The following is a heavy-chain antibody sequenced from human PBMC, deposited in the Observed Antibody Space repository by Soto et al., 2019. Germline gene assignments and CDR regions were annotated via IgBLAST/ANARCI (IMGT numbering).Heavy chain of an antibody. CDR2: ISYDGSNK. CDR1: GFTFSSYA. D-gene: IGHD3-22*01. Sequence: PGGSLRLSCAASGFTFSSYAMHWVRQAPGKGLEWVAVISYDGSNKYYADSVKGRFTISRDNSKNTLYLQMNSLRAEDTAVYYCARGLRSYYDSSGVYYYYGMDVWGQGTTVTVSS. CDR3: ARGLRSYYDSSGVYYYYGMDV. J-gene: IGHJ6*02. V-gene: IGHV3-30-3*01.